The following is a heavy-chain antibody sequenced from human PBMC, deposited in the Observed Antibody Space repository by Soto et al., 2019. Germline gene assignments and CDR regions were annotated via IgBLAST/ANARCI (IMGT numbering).Heavy chain of an antibody. CDR2: IIPIFGTA. D-gene: IGHD2-2*01. V-gene: IGHV1-69*13. J-gene: IGHJ6*02. Sequence: SVKVSCKASGGTFSSYAISWVRQAPGQGLEWMGGIIPIFGTANYAQKFQGRVTITADESTSTAYMELSSLRSEDTAVYYCAREKYCSSTSCPTPYYYYYGMDVWGQGTTVTVSS. CDR3: AREKYCSSTSCPTPYYYYYGMDV. CDR1: GGTFSSYA.